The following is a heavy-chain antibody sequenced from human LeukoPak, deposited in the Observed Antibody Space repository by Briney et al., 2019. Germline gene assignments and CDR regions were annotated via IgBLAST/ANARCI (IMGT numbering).Heavy chain of an antibody. CDR3: ARVSWDYDILTGSLNWFDP. V-gene: IGHV1-18*01. CDR1: GYTFTSYG. D-gene: IGHD3-9*01. J-gene: IGHJ5*02. CDR2: VSAYNGNT. Sequence: EASVKVSCKASGYTFTSYGISWVRQAPGQGLEWMGWVSAYNGNTNYAQKLQGRVTMTTDTPTSTAYMELRSLRSDDTAVYYCARVSWDYDILTGSLNWFDPWGQGTLVTVSS.